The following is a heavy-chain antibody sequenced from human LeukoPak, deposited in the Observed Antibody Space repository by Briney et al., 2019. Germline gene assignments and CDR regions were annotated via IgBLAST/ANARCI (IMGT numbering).Heavy chain of an antibody. V-gene: IGHV3-23*01. CDR2: ISGSGGST. CDR3: ARAAEEYSSGWYYYMDV. Sequence: GGTLRLSCVASGFTFSSYGMSWVRQAPGKGLEWVSVISGSGGSTYYADSVKGRFTISRDNSKNTLYLQMNSLRAEDTAVYYCARAAEEYSSGWYYYMDVWGKGTTVTISS. CDR1: GFTFSSYG. J-gene: IGHJ6*03. D-gene: IGHD6-19*01.